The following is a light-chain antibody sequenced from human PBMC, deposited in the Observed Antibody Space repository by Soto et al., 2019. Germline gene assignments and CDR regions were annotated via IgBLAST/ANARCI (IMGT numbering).Light chain of an antibody. CDR1: QGISNY. CDR2: AAS. CDR3: QKYNSPPRT. J-gene: IGKJ1*01. V-gene: IGKV1-27*01. Sequence: DIQMTQSPPSLSASVGDRVTITFRASQGISNYLAWYQQKPGELPKLVIYAASILQTGVPSRFSGSGSGTDFSLTISSLQPEDVATYFCQKYNSPPRTFGQGTKVDI.